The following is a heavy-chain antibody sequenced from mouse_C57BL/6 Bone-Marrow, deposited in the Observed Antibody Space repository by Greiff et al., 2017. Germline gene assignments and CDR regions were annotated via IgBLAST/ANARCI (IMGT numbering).Heavy chain of an antibody. J-gene: IGHJ3*01. CDR2: IYPGGGYS. D-gene: IGHD1-1*01. V-gene: IGHV1-63*01. CDR1: GYTFTNYW. CDR3: ERWNYGSSCLAY. Sequence: VQLQQSGAELVRPGTSVKMSCKASGYTFTNYWIGWAKQRPGHGLEWIGDIYPGGGYSNYNEKFKGKATLTADKSSSTAYMQVSSLTDEDSSIYYSERWNYGSSCLAYWGQGTLVTVSA.